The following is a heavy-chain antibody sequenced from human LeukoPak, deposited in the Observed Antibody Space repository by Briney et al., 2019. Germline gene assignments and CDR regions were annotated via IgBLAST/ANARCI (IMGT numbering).Heavy chain of an antibody. J-gene: IGHJ6*04. CDR2: ISSSGSTI. CDR1: GFTFSSYE. V-gene: IGHV3-48*03. Sequence: GGSLRLSCAASGFTFSSYEMNWVRQAPGKGLEWVSYISSSGSTIYYADSVKGRFTISRDNAENSLYLQMSSPRAEDTAVYYCAELGITMIGGVWGKGTTVTISS. CDR3: AELGITMIGGV. D-gene: IGHD3-10*02.